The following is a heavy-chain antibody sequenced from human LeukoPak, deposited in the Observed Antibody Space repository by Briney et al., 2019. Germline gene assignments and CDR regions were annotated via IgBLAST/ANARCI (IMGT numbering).Heavy chain of an antibody. CDR3: ARLSSGWYDDFDI. CDR1: GYTFTAYY. D-gene: IGHD6-19*01. V-gene: IGHV1-2*06. Sequence: ASVKVSCKASGYTFTAYYMHWVRQAPGQGLEWMGRINLNSGGTNYAQRFQGRVTMTRDTSISTAYMEMRRLKSDDTAAYYCARLSSGWYDDFDIWGQGTMVTVSS. CDR2: INLNSGGT. J-gene: IGHJ3*02.